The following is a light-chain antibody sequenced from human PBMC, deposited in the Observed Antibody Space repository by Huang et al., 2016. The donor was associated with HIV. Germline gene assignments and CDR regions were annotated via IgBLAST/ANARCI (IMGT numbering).Light chain of an antibody. J-gene: IGKJ2*01. Sequence: EIVLTQSPVTLSLSPGERATLSCRASQSVSSYLAWYQQKPGQAPRLLLYDASNRATGIPARFSGSGSGTDFTLTISSLAPEDFAVYYCQQRSNWPGYTFGQGTKLEIK. CDR3: QQRSNWPGYT. CDR2: DAS. CDR1: QSVSSY. V-gene: IGKV3-11*01.